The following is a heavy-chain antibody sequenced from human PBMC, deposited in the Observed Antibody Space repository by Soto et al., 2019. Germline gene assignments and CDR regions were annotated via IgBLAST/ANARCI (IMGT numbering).Heavy chain of an antibody. J-gene: IGHJ4*02. CDR2: VSWNSGAK. V-gene: IGHV3-9*01. Sequence: PGGSLRLSCVASGFSFDDFVMNWVRQRPGKGLEWVSSVSWNSGAKLYADSVKGRFAISRDSAKKSVYLRMNSLRPDDTAFYYCAKGVATAVPALDYWGQGTLVTVSS. CDR3: AKGVATAVPALDY. CDR1: GFSFDDFV. D-gene: IGHD2-21*02.